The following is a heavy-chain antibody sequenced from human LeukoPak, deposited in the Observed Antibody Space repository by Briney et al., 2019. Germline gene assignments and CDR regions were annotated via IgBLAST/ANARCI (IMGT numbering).Heavy chain of an antibody. Sequence: SETLSLTCAVYGESISGSGFYWSWIRQPPGKGLGWIGEINHRGSTNYNPSLKSRVTMSGDTSKNQFSLKLTSVTAADTAVYYCARFYGSSWDGGNFQHWGQGTLVTVSS. J-gene: IGHJ1*01. V-gene: IGHV4-34*01. CDR3: ARFYGSSWDGGNFQH. CDR2: INHRGST. D-gene: IGHD6-13*01. CDR1: GESISGSGFY.